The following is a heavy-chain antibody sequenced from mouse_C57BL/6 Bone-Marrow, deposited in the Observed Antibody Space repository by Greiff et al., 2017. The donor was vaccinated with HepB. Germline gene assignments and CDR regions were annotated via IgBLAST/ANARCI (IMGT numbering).Heavy chain of an antibody. CDR1: GYTFTSYW. CDR3: AREATMVTPYWYFDV. D-gene: IGHD2-1*01. V-gene: IGHV1-55*01. CDR2: IYPGSGST. J-gene: IGHJ1*03. Sequence: QVQLQQPGAELVKPGASVKMSCKASGYTFTSYWITWVKQRPGQGLEWIGDIYPGSGSTNYNEKFKSKATLTVDTSSSTAYMQLSSLTSEDSAFYYCAREATMVTPYWYFDVWGTGTTVTVSS.